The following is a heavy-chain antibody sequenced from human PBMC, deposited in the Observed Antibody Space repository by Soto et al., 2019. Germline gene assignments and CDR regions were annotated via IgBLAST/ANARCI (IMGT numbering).Heavy chain of an antibody. D-gene: IGHD6-19*01. Sequence: SQTLSLTCVISGDSVSSNSVAWNWIRQSPSRGLEWLGRTYYRSQWYNDYAVSVKGRITINPDTSKNQFSLQLSSVTPEDTAVYYCARTVARDYYYKGVDVWGQGTTVTVSS. V-gene: IGHV6-1*01. CDR3: ARTVARDYYYKGVDV. J-gene: IGHJ6*02. CDR1: GDSVSSNSVA. CDR2: TYYRSQWYN.